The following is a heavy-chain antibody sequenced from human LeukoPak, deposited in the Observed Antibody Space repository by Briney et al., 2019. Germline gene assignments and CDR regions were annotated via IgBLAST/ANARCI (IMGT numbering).Heavy chain of an antibody. D-gene: IGHD2-2*01. Sequence: PSETLSLTCTVPGGSISSYYWSWIRQPPGKGLEWIGYIYYSGSTNYNPSLKSRVTISVDTSKNQFSLKLSSVTAADTAVYHCARTPVGYCSSTSCRYYYYYMDVWGKGTTVTVSS. CDR3: ARTPVGYCSSTSCRYYYYYMDV. J-gene: IGHJ6*03. V-gene: IGHV4-59*01. CDR1: GGSISSYY. CDR2: IYYSGST.